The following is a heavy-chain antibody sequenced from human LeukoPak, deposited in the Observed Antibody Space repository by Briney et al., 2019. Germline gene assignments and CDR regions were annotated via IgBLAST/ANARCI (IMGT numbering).Heavy chain of an antibody. V-gene: IGHV3-48*03. CDR3: ATGITTFYY. D-gene: IGHD1-14*01. Sequence: GGSLRLSCAASGFTFSSYEMNWVRQAPGKGLEWVSYISSSGSTTNYADSVKGRFTISRDNAKHSLYLQMNSLRAEDTAVYYCATGITTFYYWGQGNLVTVFS. CDR1: GFTFSSYE. CDR2: ISSSGSTT. J-gene: IGHJ4*02.